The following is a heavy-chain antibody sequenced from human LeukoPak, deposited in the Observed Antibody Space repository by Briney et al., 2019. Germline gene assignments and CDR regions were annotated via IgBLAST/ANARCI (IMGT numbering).Heavy chain of an antibody. Sequence: PSETLSLTCTVSGGSISGYYWSWIRQPPGRGLEWIGYIYYTGSTNYNPSLKSRVTISVDTSKNHFSLNLSSVTAADTAVYYCARGTTVVTPKYWGQGTLVTVSS. CDR2: IYYTGST. V-gene: IGHV4-59*01. CDR3: ARGTTVVTPKY. CDR1: GGSISGYY. D-gene: IGHD4-23*01. J-gene: IGHJ4*02.